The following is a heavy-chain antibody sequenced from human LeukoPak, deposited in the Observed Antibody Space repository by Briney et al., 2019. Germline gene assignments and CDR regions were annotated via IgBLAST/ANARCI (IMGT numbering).Heavy chain of an antibody. V-gene: IGHV3-21*04. Sequence: GSLRLSCAASGFTFSSYSMNWVRQAPGKGLEWVSSISSSSSYIYYADSVKGRFTISRDNAKNSLYLQMNSLRAEDTALYSCFGGSGYNSDYWGQGTLVTVSP. J-gene: IGHJ4*02. D-gene: IGHD3-22*01. CDR2: ISSSSSYI. CDR1: GFTFSSYS. CDR3: FGGSGYNSDY.